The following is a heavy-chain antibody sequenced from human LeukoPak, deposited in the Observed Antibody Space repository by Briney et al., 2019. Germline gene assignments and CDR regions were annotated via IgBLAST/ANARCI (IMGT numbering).Heavy chain of an antibody. Sequence: SETLSLNCTVSGGSISTYYWSCIRQPPGKGLEWIGYIYYSGSTNYNPSLKSRVTISVDTSKHQFSLKLSSVTAADTAVYYCARALDYWGKGTLVTVSS. CDR1: GGSISTYY. J-gene: IGHJ4*02. CDR3: ARALDY. CDR2: IYYSGST. V-gene: IGHV4-59*01.